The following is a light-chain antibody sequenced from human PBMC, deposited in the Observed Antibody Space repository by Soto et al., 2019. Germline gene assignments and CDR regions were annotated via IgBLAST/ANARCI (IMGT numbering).Light chain of an antibody. CDR2: GAA. CDR1: QSVSSGY. CDR3: QQYGSSPKT. V-gene: IGKV3-20*01. Sequence: EIVLQQSPGTLSLSPGERRPLSCRASQSVSSGYLAWYQQKPGQAPRLLIYGAASRATGIPDRFSGSGSGTDFTLTISRLEPEDFAVYYCQQYGSSPKTVGQGTKVDIK. J-gene: IGKJ1*01.